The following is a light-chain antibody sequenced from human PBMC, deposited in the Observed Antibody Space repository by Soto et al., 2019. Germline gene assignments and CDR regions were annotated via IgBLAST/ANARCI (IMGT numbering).Light chain of an antibody. Sequence: EIVLTQSPATLSLSPGERATLSCRASQSVSTYLAWYQQKPGQAPRLLIYDASSRATGIPARFSGSGSGTDFTLTISSLEPVDFAVYYCQHRSKWPLTFGGGTKVEIK. CDR1: QSVSTY. J-gene: IGKJ4*01. CDR2: DAS. CDR3: QHRSKWPLT. V-gene: IGKV3-11*01.